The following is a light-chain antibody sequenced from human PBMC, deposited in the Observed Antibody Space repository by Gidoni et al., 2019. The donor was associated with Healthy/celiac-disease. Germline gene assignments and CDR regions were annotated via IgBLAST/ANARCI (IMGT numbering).Light chain of an antibody. Sequence: ELVLTQSPVTLSLSPGERATLTCRSSQCVISSYLDWYQQKPGQSPSLLIYGASIRATGIPYRFSGSGSGTDFTLTISRLEPEDFAVYYCQQYGSSLLTFGGGTKVEIK. CDR1: QCVISSY. V-gene: IGKV3-20*01. CDR3: QQYGSSLLT. J-gene: IGKJ4*01. CDR2: GAS.